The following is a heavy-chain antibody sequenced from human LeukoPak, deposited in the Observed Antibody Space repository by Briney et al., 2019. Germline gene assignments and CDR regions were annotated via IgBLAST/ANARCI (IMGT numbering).Heavy chain of an antibody. CDR1: GGSISSYY. CDR3: ARDHSLITMVRGVIYYFDY. CDR2: IYTSGST. Sequence: ASETLSLTCTVSGGSISSYYWSWIRQPAGKGLEWIGRIYTSGSTNSNPSLKSRVTMSVDTSKNQFSLKLSSVTAADTAVYYCARDHSLITMVRGVIYYFDYWGQGTLVTVSS. J-gene: IGHJ4*02. V-gene: IGHV4-4*07. D-gene: IGHD3-10*01.